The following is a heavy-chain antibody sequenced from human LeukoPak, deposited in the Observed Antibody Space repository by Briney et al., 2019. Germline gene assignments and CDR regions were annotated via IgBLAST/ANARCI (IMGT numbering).Heavy chain of an antibody. J-gene: IGHJ4*02. V-gene: IGHV3-23*01. D-gene: IGHD1-26*01. CDR1: GFTFSSYA. CDR2: MSGSGGST. CDR3: AKNLGATRWYYFDY. Sequence: PGRSLRLSCAASGFTFSSYAMSWVRQAPGKGLEWVSGMSGSGGSTNYADSVKGRFTISRDNSKNTLYLQMNSLRAEDTAVYYCAKNLGATRWYYFDYWGQGTLATVTS.